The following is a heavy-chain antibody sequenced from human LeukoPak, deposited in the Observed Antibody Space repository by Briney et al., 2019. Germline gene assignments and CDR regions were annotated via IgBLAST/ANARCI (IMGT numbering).Heavy chain of an antibody. CDR1: GYSISSGYY. Sequence: SETLSLTCAVSGYSISSGYYWGWIRQPPGKGLEWIGSIYHSGSTCYNPSLKSRVTISVDTSKNQFSLKLSSVTAADTAVYYCARGLFGESYDYWGQGTLVTVSS. J-gene: IGHJ4*02. CDR3: ARGLFGESYDY. CDR2: IYHSGST. D-gene: IGHD3-10*02. V-gene: IGHV4-38-2*01.